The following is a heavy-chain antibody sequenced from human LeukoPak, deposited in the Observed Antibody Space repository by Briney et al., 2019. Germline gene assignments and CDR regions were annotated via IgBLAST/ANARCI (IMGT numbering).Heavy chain of an antibody. CDR2: IIPNRGIT. Sequence: SETLSCKATGGAFSSYTISWVRQPHGQGLEWMGRIIPNRGITNYAQKFQGRVTITADKSTSTAYMELSSLRSEVTAVYYCARCITMVRGVNYYYGMDVRGQGTTVTVS. D-gene: IGHD3-10*01. CDR3: ARCITMVRGVNYYYGMDV. J-gene: IGHJ6*02. CDR1: GGAFSSYT. V-gene: IGHV1-69*02.